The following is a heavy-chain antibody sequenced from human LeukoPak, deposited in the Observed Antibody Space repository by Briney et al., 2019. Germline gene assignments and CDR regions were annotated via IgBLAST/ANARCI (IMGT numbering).Heavy chain of an antibody. CDR1: GGSFSGYY. D-gene: IGHD6-19*01. J-gene: IGHJ5*02. V-gene: IGHV4-34*01. Sequence: SETLSLTCAVYGGSFSGYYWSWIRQPPGKGLEWIGEINHSGSTNYNPSLKSRVTISVDTSKNQFSLKLSSVTAADTAVYYCARGLAVAGTFVRKNWFDPWGQGALVTVSS. CDR3: ARGLAVAGTFVRKNWFDP. CDR2: INHSGST.